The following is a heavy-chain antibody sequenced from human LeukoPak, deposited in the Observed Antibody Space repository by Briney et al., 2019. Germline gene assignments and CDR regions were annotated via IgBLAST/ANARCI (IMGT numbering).Heavy chain of an antibody. CDR2: ISSSSSYI. J-gene: IGHJ5*02. D-gene: IGHD2-2*01. CDR1: GFTFSSYS. CDR3: ARGRRRIVVLPTPFDP. V-gene: IGHV3-21*01. Sequence: GGSLRLSCAASGFTFSSYSMNWVRQAPGKGLEWVSSISSSSSYIYYADSVKGRFTISRDNAKNSLYLQMSSLRAEDTSVYYCARGRRRIVVLPTPFDPWGQGTLVTVSP.